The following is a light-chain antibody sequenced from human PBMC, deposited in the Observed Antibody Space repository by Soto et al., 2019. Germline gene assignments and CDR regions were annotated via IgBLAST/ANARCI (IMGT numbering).Light chain of an antibody. CDR1: QSVSGY. J-gene: IGKJ1*01. Sequence: EIVMTQSPCTVSVSPGETVTLSCRASQSVSGYLDWFHQKPGQAPRLVLLRIFTRAIGVPARFSGSGSETEFTLTISGLQSEDSGVYYCLQHYSWPWTFGQGTKVEIK. CDR2: RIF. CDR3: LQHYSWPWT. V-gene: IGKV3-15*01.